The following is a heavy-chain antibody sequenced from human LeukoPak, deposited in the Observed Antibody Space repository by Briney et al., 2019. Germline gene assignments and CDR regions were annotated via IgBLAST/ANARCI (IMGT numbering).Heavy chain of an antibody. CDR3: ARFAVHRRLAVNGQFGLDY. Sequence: WASVKVSCKASGYTFTSYDINWVRQAPGQGLEWMGLINPTGGSTGYAQKFQGRVTMTRDMSTSTDYMELSSLRSEDTAVYYCARFAVHRRLAVNGQFGLDYWGQGTLVTVSS. V-gene: IGHV1-46*01. CDR1: GYTFTSYD. D-gene: IGHD6-19*01. J-gene: IGHJ4*02. CDR2: INPTGGST.